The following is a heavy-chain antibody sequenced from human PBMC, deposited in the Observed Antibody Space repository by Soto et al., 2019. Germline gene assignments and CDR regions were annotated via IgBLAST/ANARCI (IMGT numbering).Heavy chain of an antibody. V-gene: IGHV4-39*01. CDR1: HGSITSGDYF. J-gene: IGHJ4*02. CDR3: ASVVGAATRQTGSDQ. D-gene: IGHD2-15*01. Sequence: SETLSLTCSVSHGSITSGDYFWAWIRQPPGKGLEFIGSVHSSGGTYYSPSLKSRASISIDKSKNHFSLKLTSVNAGDTAVYFCASVVGAATRQTGSDQCGQGTLVAVSS. CDR2: VHSSGGT.